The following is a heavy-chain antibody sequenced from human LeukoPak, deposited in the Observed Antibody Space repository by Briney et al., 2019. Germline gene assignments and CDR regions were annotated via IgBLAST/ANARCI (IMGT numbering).Heavy chain of an antibody. J-gene: IGHJ4*02. D-gene: IGHD6-6*01. CDR1: GFTFSSYA. CDR2: ISDSSGST. Sequence: GGSLTLSCAASGFTFSSYAMSWVRQAPGKGLEWVSDISDSSGSTYYADSVKGRFTISRDNSEKTLYLQMNSLRAEDTAIYYCAKGSTPSIAAPPGYWGQGTLVTVSS. V-gene: IGHV3-23*01. CDR3: AKGSTPSIAAPPGY.